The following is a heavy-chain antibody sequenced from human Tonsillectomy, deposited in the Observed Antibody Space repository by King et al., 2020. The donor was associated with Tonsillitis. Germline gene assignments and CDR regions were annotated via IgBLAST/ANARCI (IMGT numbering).Heavy chain of an antibody. J-gene: IGHJ4*02. V-gene: IGHV3-74*01. CDR1: GFTFSSYW. CDR3: ARSRDHYYGSGSLTYYFDY. Sequence: VQLVESGGGLVQPGGSLRLSCAASGFTFSSYWMHWVRQAPGKGLVWVSRINSDGSSTFYADSVKGRFTISRDNAKNTLYLQMNSLRAEDTAVYYCARSRDHYYGSGSLTYYFDYWGQGTLVTVSS. CDR2: INSDGSST. D-gene: IGHD3-10*01.